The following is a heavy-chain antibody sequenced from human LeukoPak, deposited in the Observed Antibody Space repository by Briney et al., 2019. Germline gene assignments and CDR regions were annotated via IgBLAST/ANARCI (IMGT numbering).Heavy chain of an antibody. D-gene: IGHD3-9*01. J-gene: IGHJ4*02. V-gene: IGHV3-7*03. CDR1: GFTFSNYW. CDR3: ARGGNYDILTGYIFDC. Sequence: GGSLRLPCAASGFTFSNYWMSWVRQAPGKGLEWVANIKHDGRDKHYVDSVKGRFTIARDSAKNSLNLQMNSLRAEDTAVYYCARGGNYDILTGYIFDCWGQGTLVTVSS. CDR2: IKHDGRDK.